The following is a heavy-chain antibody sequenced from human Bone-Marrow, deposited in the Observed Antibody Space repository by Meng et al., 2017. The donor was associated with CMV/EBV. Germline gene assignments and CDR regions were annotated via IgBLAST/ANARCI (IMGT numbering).Heavy chain of an antibody. CDR2: IYYTGST. CDR1: GGSLRSYY. CDR3: ARVEMATGDIDY. J-gene: IGHJ4*02. Sequence: SETLSLTCTVSGGSLRSYYWSWIRQPPGKRLEWIGHIYYTGSTNYNPSLKSRLTMSVDTSKSQFSLKLSSVTAADTAVYYCARVEMATGDIDYRGQGTLVTVSS. D-gene: IGHD5-24*01. V-gene: IGHV4-59*01.